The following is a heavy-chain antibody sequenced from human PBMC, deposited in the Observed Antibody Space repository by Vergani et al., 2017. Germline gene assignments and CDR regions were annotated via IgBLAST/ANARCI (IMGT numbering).Heavy chain of an antibody. CDR2: ISWDGGST. CDR3: AKDIGGASDY. CDR1: GFTFDDYT. Sequence: EVQLVESGGVVVQPGGSLRLSCAASGFTFDDYTMHWVRQAPGKGLEWVSLISWDGGSTYYADSVKGRFTISRDNSKNSLYLQMNSLRTEDTALYYCAKDIGGASDYWGQGTLVTVSS. D-gene: IGHD4-23*01. J-gene: IGHJ4*02. V-gene: IGHV3-43*01.